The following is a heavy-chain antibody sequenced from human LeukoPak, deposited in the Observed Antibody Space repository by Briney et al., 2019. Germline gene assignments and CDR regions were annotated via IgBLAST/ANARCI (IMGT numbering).Heavy chain of an antibody. CDR2: INPNSGGT. D-gene: IGHD6-19*01. J-gene: IGHJ5*02. Sequence: GASVKVSCKASGYTFTGYYMHWVRQAPGQGLEWMGWINPNSGGTNYAQKFQGRVTITRDTSISTAYMELSRLRSDDTAVYYCARDRYSSGWSRDGWFDPWGQGTLVTVSS. V-gene: IGHV1-2*02. CDR3: ARDRYSSGWSRDGWFDP. CDR1: GYTFTGYY.